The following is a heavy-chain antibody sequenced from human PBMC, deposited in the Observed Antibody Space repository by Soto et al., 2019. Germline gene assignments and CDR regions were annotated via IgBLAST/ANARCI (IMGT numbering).Heavy chain of an antibody. V-gene: IGHV3-23*01. J-gene: IGHJ4*02. D-gene: IGHD3-22*01. Sequence: GGSLRLSCAASGFTFSSYAMSWVRQAPGKGLEWVSAISGNGGSTYYADSVKGRFTISRDNSENTLYLQMNSLRAEDTAVYYCAKGRYYDSSAYSDYWGQGTLVTVSS. CDR2: ISGNGGST. CDR1: GFTFSSYA. CDR3: AKGRYYDSSAYSDY.